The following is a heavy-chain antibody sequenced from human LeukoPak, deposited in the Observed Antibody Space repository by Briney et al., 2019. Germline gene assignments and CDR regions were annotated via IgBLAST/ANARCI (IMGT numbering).Heavy chain of an antibody. J-gene: IGHJ4*02. CDR3: ARDYRYQLLCGMDV. CDR1: RFTFSSYG. D-gene: IGHD2-2*01. CDR2: IWYDGSNK. V-gene: IGHV3-33*01. Sequence: GRSLRLSCAASRFTFSSYGMHWVRQAPGKGLEWVAVIWYDGSNKYYADSVKGRFTISRDNSKNTLYLQMNSLRAEDTAVYYCARDYRYQLLCGMDVWGQGTLVTVSS.